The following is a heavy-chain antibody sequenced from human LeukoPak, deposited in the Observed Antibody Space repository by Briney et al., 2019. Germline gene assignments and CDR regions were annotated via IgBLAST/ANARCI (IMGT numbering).Heavy chain of an antibody. D-gene: IGHD3-10*01. V-gene: IGHV3-66*01. CDR1: GFTVSSNY. J-gene: IGHJ4*02. CDR3: ARDRSGKYYFDY. Sequence: GGSLRLSCAASGFTVSSNYMSWVRQAPGKGLGWVSAIYSGGSTYYADSVKGRFTMSRDNSKNTLYLQMNSLRAEDTAVYYCARDRSGKYYFDYWGQGTLVTVSS. CDR2: IYSGGST.